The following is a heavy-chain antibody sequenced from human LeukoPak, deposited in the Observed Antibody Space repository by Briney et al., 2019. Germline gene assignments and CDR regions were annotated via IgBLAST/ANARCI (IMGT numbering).Heavy chain of an antibody. CDR3: ARVDYGGIDY. Sequence: SQTLSLTCTVSGGSISSGGHYWSWIRQHPGKGLEWIGYIYHSGSTYYNPSLKSRVTISIDTSQNRFSLNLSSVTAADTAVYYCARVDYGGIDYWGQGTLVTVSS. CDR2: IYHSGST. V-gene: IGHV4-31*03. CDR1: GGSISSGGHY. D-gene: IGHD4-17*01. J-gene: IGHJ4*02.